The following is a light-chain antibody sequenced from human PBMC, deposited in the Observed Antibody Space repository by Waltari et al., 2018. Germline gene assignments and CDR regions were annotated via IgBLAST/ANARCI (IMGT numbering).Light chain of an antibody. CDR2: YVN. CDR3: CSYAGSAISV. V-gene: IGLV2-23*02. CDR1: SSDAGNYNI. J-gene: IGLJ3*02. Sequence: QSALTQTATVAGSPGQSSTIYCTGTSSDAGNYNILSWYQHHPGKSPTLIIYYVNNRPSGVSSRFSGSKSGNTASLTISGLQAADEADYYCCSYAGSAISVFGGGTKLTVL.